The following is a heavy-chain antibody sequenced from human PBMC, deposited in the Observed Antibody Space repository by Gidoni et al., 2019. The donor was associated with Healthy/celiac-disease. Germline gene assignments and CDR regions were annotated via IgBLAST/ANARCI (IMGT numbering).Heavy chain of an antibody. CDR3: ARDSADYGDTFDY. Sequence: QVQLVESGGGVVQPGRSLSLSCAASGFTLSSYGMHWVRKAPGKGLEWVAVIWYKGSNKNYADSVKGRFTISRDNSKNTLYVQMNSLRAEDTAVYYCARDSADYGDTFDYWGQGTLVTVSS. CDR1: GFTLSSYG. V-gene: IGHV3-33*01. CDR2: IWYKGSNK. D-gene: IGHD4-17*01. J-gene: IGHJ4*02.